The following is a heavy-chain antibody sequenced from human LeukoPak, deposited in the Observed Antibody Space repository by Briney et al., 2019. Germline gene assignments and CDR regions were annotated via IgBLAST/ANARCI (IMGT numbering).Heavy chain of an antibody. CDR3: ARIDRGISNWYAPFDC. J-gene: IGHJ4*02. V-gene: IGHV3-48*02. D-gene: IGHD6-13*01. CDR2: ISSSSSTI. CDR1: GYTFSSYS. Sequence: PGGSLTLTCAASGYTFSSYSMNWVCQAPGKGLEWVSYISSSSSTIYYADSVKGRFTISRDNAKSSLYLQMTSLRDDDTAVYYCARIDRGISNWYAPFDCWGQGTLVTVSS.